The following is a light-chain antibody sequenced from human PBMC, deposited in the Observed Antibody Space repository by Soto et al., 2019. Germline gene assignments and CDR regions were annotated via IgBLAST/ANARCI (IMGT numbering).Light chain of an antibody. CDR1: QGISSY. CDR2: AAS. CDR3: QQLNSYPPWT. Sequence: DIQLTQSPSFLSASVGDTDTITCRASQGISSYLAWYQQKPGKAPKLLIYAASTLQSGVPSRFSGSGSGTEFTLTISSLLPEDFATYYCQQLNSYPPWTFGQGTKVEIK. J-gene: IGKJ1*01. V-gene: IGKV1-9*01.